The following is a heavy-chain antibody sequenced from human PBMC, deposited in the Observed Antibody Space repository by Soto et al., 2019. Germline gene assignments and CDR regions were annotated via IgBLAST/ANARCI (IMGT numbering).Heavy chain of an antibody. J-gene: IGHJ4*02. CDR3: GKGVHGSGSYTN. CDR1: GFTFSNYA. D-gene: IGHD3-10*01. Sequence: EVQLLESGGGLVQPGGSLRLSCAASGFTFSNYAMTWVRQAPGKGLEWVSAISGSADNTYYADSVKGRFTISRDNSKNALYLQMNTLRAEDTAVYHCGKGVHGSGSYTNWGQGTLVTVSS. V-gene: IGHV3-23*01. CDR2: ISGSADNT.